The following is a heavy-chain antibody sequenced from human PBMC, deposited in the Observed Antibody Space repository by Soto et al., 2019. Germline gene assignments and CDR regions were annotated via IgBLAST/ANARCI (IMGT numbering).Heavy chain of an antibody. Sequence: SETLSLTCTVSGGSISSYYWSWIRQPPGKGLEWIGYIYYSGSTNYNPSLKSRVTISVDTSKNQFSLKLSSVTAAHTAVYYCARNPLRGYCSGGSCYDYCGQRNLVPVSA. CDR3: ARNPLRGYCSGGSCYDY. D-gene: IGHD2-15*01. CDR1: GGSISSYY. CDR2: IYYSGST. J-gene: IGHJ4*02. V-gene: IGHV4-59*08.